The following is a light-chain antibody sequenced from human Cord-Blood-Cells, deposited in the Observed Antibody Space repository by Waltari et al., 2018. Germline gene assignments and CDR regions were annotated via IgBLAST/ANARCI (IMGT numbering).Light chain of an antibody. Sequence: DIQMTQSPSSLSASVGYRVTITCRASQSISSYLNWYQQKPGKAPKLLIYAASSLQSGVPSRFSGSGSGTDFTLTISSLQPEDFATYYCQQSYSTPGITFGPGTKVDIK. CDR1: QSISSY. V-gene: IGKV1-39*01. CDR3: QQSYSTPGIT. CDR2: AAS. J-gene: IGKJ3*01.